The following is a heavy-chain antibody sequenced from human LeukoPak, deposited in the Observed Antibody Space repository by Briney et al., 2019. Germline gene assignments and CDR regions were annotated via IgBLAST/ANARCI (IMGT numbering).Heavy chain of an antibody. D-gene: IGHD1-1*01. CDR1: GGSISSSSYY. J-gene: IGHJ4*02. CDR3: ARRWDKEGEPTGIDY. Sequence: SETLSLTCTVSGGSISSSSYYWGWIRQPPGKGLEWIGSIYYSGSTYYNPSLKSRVTISVDTSKNQFSLKLSSVTAADTAVYYCARRWDKEGEPTGIDYWGKGTLVTVSS. CDR2: IYYSGST. V-gene: IGHV4-39*01.